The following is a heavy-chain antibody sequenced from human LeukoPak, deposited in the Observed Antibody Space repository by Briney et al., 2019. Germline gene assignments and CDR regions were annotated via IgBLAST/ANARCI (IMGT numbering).Heavy chain of an antibody. Sequence: GGSLRLSCAASGFTFDDYAMHWVRHAPGKGLEWVSGISWNSGSIGYADSVRGRFTISRDNAKNSLYLQMNSLRAEDTALYYCAKEIGYRSGGSCYGPFDYWGQGTLVTVSS. CDR3: AKEIGYRSGGSCYGPFDY. D-gene: IGHD2-15*01. CDR1: GFTFDDYA. J-gene: IGHJ4*02. V-gene: IGHV3-9*01. CDR2: ISWNSGSI.